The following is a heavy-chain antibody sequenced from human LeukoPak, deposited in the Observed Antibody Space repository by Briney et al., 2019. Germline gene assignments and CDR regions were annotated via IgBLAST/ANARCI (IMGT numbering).Heavy chain of an antibody. D-gene: IGHD3-22*01. CDR3: ARHTREPYSSGYRTNFDY. CDR2: INHSGST. Sequence: PSETLSLTCAVYGGSFSGYYWSWIRQPPGKGLEWIGEINHSGSTNYNPSLKSRVTISVDTSKNQFSLKLSTVTAADTAVYYCARHTREPYSSGYRTNFDYWGQGTLVTVSS. CDR1: GGSFSGYY. V-gene: IGHV4-34*01. J-gene: IGHJ4*02.